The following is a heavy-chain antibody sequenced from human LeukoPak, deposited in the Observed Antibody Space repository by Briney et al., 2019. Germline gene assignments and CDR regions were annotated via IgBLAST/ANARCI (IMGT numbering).Heavy chain of an antibody. J-gene: IGHJ4*02. D-gene: IGHD3-22*01. Sequence: ASVKVSCKASGYTFTSYYMHWVRQAPGQGLEWMGITNPSGGSTSYAQKFQGRVTMPRDTSTSTVYMELSSLRSEDTAVYYCARDSIPGGYYDSSGYQDYWGQGTLVTVSS. CDR2: TNPSGGST. CDR3: ARDSIPGGYYDSSGYQDY. V-gene: IGHV1-46*01. CDR1: GYTFTSYY.